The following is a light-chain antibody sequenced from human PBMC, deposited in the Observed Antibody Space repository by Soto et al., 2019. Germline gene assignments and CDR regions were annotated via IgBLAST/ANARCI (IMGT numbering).Light chain of an antibody. CDR1: QSVTSNY. CDR2: DAS. CDR3: QQYGSSPLT. V-gene: IGKV3-20*01. Sequence: EIVLTQSPGTLSLSPGERATLSCRASQSVTSNYLAWYQQKPGQAPRLLISDASSRATGIPDRFSGSGSGTDFTLTISRLETEDFAVYYCQQYGSSPLTFGGGTKVDIK. J-gene: IGKJ4*01.